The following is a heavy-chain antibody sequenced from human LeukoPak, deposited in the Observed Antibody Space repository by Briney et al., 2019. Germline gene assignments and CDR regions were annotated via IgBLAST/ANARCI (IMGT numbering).Heavy chain of an antibody. J-gene: IGHJ4*02. CDR2: ISSSSSYI. D-gene: IGHD1-7*01. CDR3: ARSEGGDWNYTPNY. Sequence: GGSLRLSCAASGFTFSSYWMTWVRQAPGKGLEWVSSISSSSSYIYYADSVKGRFTISRDNAKNSLYLQMNSLRAEDTAVYYCARSEGGDWNYTPNYWGQGTLVTVSS. CDR1: GFTFSSYW. V-gene: IGHV3-21*01.